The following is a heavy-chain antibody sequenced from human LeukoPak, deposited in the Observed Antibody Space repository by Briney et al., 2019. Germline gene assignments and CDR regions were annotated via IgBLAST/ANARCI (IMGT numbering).Heavy chain of an antibody. CDR1: GGSISSYF. J-gene: IGHJ4*02. V-gene: IGHV4-59*08. CDR3: ARREWAKYYFDS. CDR2: VFYTGST. D-gene: IGHD2-8*01. Sequence: PSETLSLTCTVSGGSISSYFWSWIRQPPGKGLEWIGYVFYTGSTNYNPSLKSRVTISLDTSKNQFSLKLSSVTAADTAVYYCARREWAKYYFDSWGQGTLVTVSS.